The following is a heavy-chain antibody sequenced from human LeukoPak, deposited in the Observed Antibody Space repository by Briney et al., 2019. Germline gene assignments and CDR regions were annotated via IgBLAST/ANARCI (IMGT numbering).Heavy chain of an antibody. V-gene: IGHV3-23*01. Sequence: GGSLRLSCEVSEFSFSSYAMSWVRQASGKGLEWLSGISGSGGTTYYADSVKGRFTISRDNSKNTLYLQMNSLETEDTAVYYCTREGCGATSCYTNDYWGQGTLVTVSS. J-gene: IGHJ4*02. CDR2: ISGSGGTT. CDR1: EFSFSSYA. D-gene: IGHD2-2*02. CDR3: TREGCGATSCYTNDY.